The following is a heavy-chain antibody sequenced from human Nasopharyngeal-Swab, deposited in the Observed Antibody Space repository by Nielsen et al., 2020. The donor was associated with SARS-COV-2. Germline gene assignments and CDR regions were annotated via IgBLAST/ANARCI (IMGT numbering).Heavy chain of an antibody. CDR2: ISSSSSTI. CDR3: ARDRSPSYYYDSSGHSDAFDI. CDR1: GFTFGSYS. Sequence: GGSLRLSCAASGFTFGSYSMNWVRQAPGKGLEWLSFISSSSSTIYYADSVKGRFTISRDNAKNSLYLQMNSLRDEDTAVYYCARDRSPSYYYDSSGHSDAFDIWGRGTQVTVSS. V-gene: IGHV3-48*02. J-gene: IGHJ3*02. D-gene: IGHD3-22*01.